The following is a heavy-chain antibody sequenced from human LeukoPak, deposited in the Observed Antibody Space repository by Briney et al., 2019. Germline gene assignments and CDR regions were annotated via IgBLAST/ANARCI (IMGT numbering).Heavy chain of an antibody. J-gene: IGHJ4*02. Sequence: GGSLRLSCAASGFTFSDYYMSWIRQAPGKGLEWVSYISSSGSTIYYADSVKGRFTISRDNAKNSLYLRMNSLRAEDTAVYYCARADPRDKYYFDYWGQGTLVTVSS. CDR2: ISSSGSTI. D-gene: IGHD3-10*01. CDR3: ARADPRDKYYFDY. V-gene: IGHV3-11*01. CDR1: GFTFSDYY.